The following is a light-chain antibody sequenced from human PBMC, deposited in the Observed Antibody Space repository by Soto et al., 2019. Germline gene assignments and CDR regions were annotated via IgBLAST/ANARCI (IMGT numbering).Light chain of an antibody. CDR3: QQRFNWPRFT. CDR2: DAS. Sequence: EIVLTQSTATLSLSPGERATLSCRASQSVSSYLAWYQQKPGQAPRLLIYDASNRATGIPARFSGGGSGTDLTLTISSLEPEAFAVYYCQQRFNWPRFTFGQGTKLEIK. J-gene: IGKJ2*01. V-gene: IGKV3-11*01. CDR1: QSVSSY.